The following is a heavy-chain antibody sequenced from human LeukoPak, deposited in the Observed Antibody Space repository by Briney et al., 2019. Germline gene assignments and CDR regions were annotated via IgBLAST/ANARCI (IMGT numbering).Heavy chain of an antibody. CDR2: IYYSGST. J-gene: IGHJ6*03. V-gene: IGHV4-39*07. CDR1: GGSISSTNYY. Sequence: SETLSLTCTVSGGSISSTNYYWGWVRQPPEKGLEWIGSIYYSGSTYYNPSLKSRVTISVNTSKNQFSLRLSSVTAADTAVYYCARVVIAVAGNLLDYYYYMDVWGKGTTVTVSS. D-gene: IGHD6-19*01. CDR3: ARVVIAVAGNLLDYYYYMDV.